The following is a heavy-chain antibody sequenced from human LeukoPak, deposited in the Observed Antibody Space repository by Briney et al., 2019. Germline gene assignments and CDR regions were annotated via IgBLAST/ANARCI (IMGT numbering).Heavy chain of an antibody. CDR3: ARRNIQRWSGRFDP. D-gene: IGHD5-18*01. V-gene: IGHV4-30-4*01. J-gene: IGHJ5*02. Sequence: SETLSLTCTVSCDPISIGDYYWSWIRQPPGKGLEWIGYIYRSGTTYYNPSLKSRVIISIDTSQNQSSMKLTSLTAADTAIYYCARRNIQRWSGRFDPWGQGTLVTVSS. CDR1: CDPISIGDYY. CDR2: IYRSGTT.